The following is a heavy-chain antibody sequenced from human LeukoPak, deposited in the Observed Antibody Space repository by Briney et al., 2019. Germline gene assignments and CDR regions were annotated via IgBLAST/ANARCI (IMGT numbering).Heavy chain of an antibody. CDR3: AKVNATVVVPAALFDY. Sequence: GGSLRLSCAASGFTFSSYWMSWVRQAPGKGLEWVANIKQDGSEKYYVDSVKGRFTISRDNAKNSLYLQMNSLRAEDTAVYYCAKVNATVVVPAALFDYWGQGTLVTVSS. CDR1: GFTFSSYW. CDR2: IKQDGSEK. D-gene: IGHD2-2*01. V-gene: IGHV3-7*03. J-gene: IGHJ4*02.